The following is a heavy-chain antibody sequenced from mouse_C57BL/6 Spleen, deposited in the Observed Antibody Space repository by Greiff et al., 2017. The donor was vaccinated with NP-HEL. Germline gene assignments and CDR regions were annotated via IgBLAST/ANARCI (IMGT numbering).Heavy chain of an antibody. Sequence: QVHVKQSGAELVRPGASVKLSCKASGYTFTSYWMHWVKQRPGQGLEWIGEIDPSDSYTNYNQKFKGKSTLTVDKSSSTAYMQLSSLTSEDSAVYYCARRLTGWYYFDYWGQGTTLTVSS. D-gene: IGHD4-1*01. CDR1: GYTFTSYW. J-gene: IGHJ2*01. CDR3: ARRLTGWYYFDY. V-gene: IGHV1-69*01. CDR2: IDPSDSYT.